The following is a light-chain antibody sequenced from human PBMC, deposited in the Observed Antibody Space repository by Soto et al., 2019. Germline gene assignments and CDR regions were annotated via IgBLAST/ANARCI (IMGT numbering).Light chain of an antibody. CDR2: AAS. J-gene: IGKJ1*01. CDR1: QGISNF. CDR3: QKSNSAPWT. Sequence: DIQMTHSPSSLSASVEDRVTITYRASQGISNFLAWYQQKPGKVPKLLIYAASTLQSGVPSRFSGSGSGTDFTLTISSLQPEDVATYYCQKSNSAPWTFGQGTKVDIK. V-gene: IGKV1-27*01.